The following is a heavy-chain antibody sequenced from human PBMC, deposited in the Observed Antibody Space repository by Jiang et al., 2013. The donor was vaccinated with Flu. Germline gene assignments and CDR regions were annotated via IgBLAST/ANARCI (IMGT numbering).Heavy chain of an antibody. CDR3: ATPGGDRIYCSGGSCYPRHHLFDY. CDR1: GGTFSSYA. V-gene: IGHV1-69*01. CDR2: IIPIFGTA. Sequence: SGAEVKKPGSSVKVSCKASGGTFSSYAISWVRQAPGQGLEWMGGIIPIFGTANYAQKFQGRVTITADESTSTAYMELSSLRSEDTAVYYCATPGGDRIYCSGGSCYPRHHLFDYWGQGTLVTVSS. D-gene: IGHD2-15*01. J-gene: IGHJ4*02.